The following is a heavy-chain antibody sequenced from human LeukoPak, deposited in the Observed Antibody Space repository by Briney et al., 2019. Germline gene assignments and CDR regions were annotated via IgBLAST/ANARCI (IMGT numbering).Heavy chain of an antibody. D-gene: IGHD6-19*01. J-gene: IGHJ4*02. CDR2: ISSSSSSYI. Sequence: PGGSLRLSCAASGFTFSSYSMNWVRQAPGKGLEWVSSISSSSSSYIYYADSVKGRFTISRDNAKNSLYLQMNSLRAEDTAVYYCARTSTVAGPVRYWGQGTLVTVSS. CDR3: ARTSTVAGPVRY. V-gene: IGHV3-21*01. CDR1: GFTFSSYS.